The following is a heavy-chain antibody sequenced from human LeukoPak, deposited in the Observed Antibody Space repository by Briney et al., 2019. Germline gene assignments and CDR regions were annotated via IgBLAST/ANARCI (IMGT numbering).Heavy chain of an antibody. V-gene: IGHV1-2*06. CDR1: GYTLTAYY. D-gene: IGHD2-2*01. Sequence: ASVKVSCKASGYTLTAYYLHWVRQAPGQGLEWMGRINPNSGGTTYAQKFQGRVTMTRDTSISTAYMELSRLRSDDTAVYYCARDNGLVVVPSWFDPWGQGTLVTVSS. J-gene: IGHJ5*02. CDR3: ARDNGLVVVPSWFDP. CDR2: INPNSGGT.